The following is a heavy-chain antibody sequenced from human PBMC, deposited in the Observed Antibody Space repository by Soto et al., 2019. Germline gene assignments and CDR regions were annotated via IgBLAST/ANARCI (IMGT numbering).Heavy chain of an antibody. J-gene: IGHJ4*02. V-gene: IGHV1-18*01. CDR3: ARGRDGDY. Sequence: QVHLVQSGAEVKKPGASVKVSCQGSGYAFTTYGITLVRQAPGQGLEWMGWISAHNGNTNYAQKLQGRVTVTRDTSTSTAYMALRSLRYDDTAVYYCARGRDGDYWGQGALVTVSS. D-gene: IGHD6-6*01. CDR2: ISAHNGNT. CDR1: GYAFTTYG.